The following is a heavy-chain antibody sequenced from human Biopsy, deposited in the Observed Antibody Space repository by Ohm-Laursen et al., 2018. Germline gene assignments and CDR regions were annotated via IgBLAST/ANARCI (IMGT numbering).Heavy chain of an antibody. CDR2: IIGIFRTA. CDR3: ARGGGYNWNNGWFDP. D-gene: IGHD1/OR15-1a*01. CDR1: GGTFSSSV. J-gene: IGHJ5*02. V-gene: IGHV1-69*01. Sequence: SSVKVSCKSSGGTFSSSVITWVRQAPGHGLEWMGGIIGIFRTAHYAQKFQGRVTITADEFMSTAYMELSSLRSEDTAVYYCARGGGYNWNNGWFDPWGQGTLVTVSS.